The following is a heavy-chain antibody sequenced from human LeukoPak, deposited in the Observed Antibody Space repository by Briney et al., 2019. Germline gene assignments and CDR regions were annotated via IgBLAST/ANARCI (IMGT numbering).Heavy chain of an antibody. V-gene: IGHV4-59*08. CDR2: IYYSGDT. CDR1: GGSISGYS. D-gene: IGHD6-13*01. Sequence: PSETLSLTCTVSGGSISGYSWSWIRQPPGKGLEWIGYIYYSGDTNYNPSLKSRGTVSVDTSKNQFSLKLSSVTAADTAVYYCARHEGGYSNSWYAYWGQGTLVTVSS. CDR3: ARHEGGYSNSWYAY. J-gene: IGHJ4*02.